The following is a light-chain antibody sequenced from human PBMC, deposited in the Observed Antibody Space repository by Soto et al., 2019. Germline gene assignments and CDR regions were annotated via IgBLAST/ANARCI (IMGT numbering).Light chain of an antibody. J-gene: IGKJ1*01. CDR3: LKYGSSPGWT. V-gene: IGKV3-20*01. CDR2: GAS. CDR1: RTVDGNY. Sequence: PGERATLSCRASRTVDGNYLAWYHQKPGRAPRLLIYGASSRATGIPDRFSGSGSGTDFTLTIGRLDPEDFAVYYCLKYGSSPGWTFGPGTKVDIK.